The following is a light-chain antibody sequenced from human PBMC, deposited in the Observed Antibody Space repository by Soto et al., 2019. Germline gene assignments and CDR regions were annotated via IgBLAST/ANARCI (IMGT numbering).Light chain of an antibody. Sequence: EMVMTQSPATLSVSPRERATLSCRASQSGRDSLAWYQQKPGQSPRLLIYGASYRATGIPARFSCSGSGTEFTRTISRLKFEDFAVHYCQQYNNYRFITSGQGKRLVI. J-gene: IGKJ5*01. CDR3: QQYNNYRFIT. CDR1: QSGRDS. CDR2: GAS. V-gene: IGKV3-15*01.